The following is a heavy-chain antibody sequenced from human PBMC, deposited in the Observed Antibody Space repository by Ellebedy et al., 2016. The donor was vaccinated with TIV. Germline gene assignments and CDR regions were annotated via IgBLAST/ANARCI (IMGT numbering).Heavy chain of an antibody. Sequence: SETLSLTXTVSGGSINSGDYYWSWIRQPPGKGLDLIGYIYNRGYTYYNPSLKSRVSISGDTSQNQFSLKLSSVTAADTAVYFCARARDDYGGNTAFDYWGQGILVTVSS. V-gene: IGHV4-30-4*01. CDR1: GGSINSGDYY. CDR2: IYNRGYT. CDR3: ARARDDYGGNTAFDY. J-gene: IGHJ4*02. D-gene: IGHD4-23*01.